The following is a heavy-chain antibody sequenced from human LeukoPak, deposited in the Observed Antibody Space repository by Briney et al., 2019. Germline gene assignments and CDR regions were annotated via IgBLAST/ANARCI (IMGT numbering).Heavy chain of an antibody. CDR1: GFTFSSYG. CDR3: ARDSAPWAWELPPALDY. Sequence: PGGSLRLSCAASGFTFSSYGMHWVRQAPGKGLEWVAVIWYDGSNKYYADSVKGRFTISRDNSKNTLYLQMNSLRAEDTAVYYCARDSAPWAWELPPALDYWGQGTLVTVSS. J-gene: IGHJ4*02. CDR2: IWYDGSNK. D-gene: IGHD1-26*01. V-gene: IGHV3-33*01.